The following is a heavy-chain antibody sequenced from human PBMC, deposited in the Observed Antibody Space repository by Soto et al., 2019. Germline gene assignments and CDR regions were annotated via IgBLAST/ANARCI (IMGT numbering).Heavy chain of an antibody. J-gene: IGHJ4*02. CDR3: ARGHYDSSLIDY. D-gene: IGHD3-22*01. V-gene: IGHV3-74*01. CDR1: GFTVSTYW. CDR2: INSDGIST. Sequence: PGGSLRLSCVVSGFTVSTYWMHWVRQGPGKGLVWVSRINSDGISTTYADSVKGRFTISRDDAKNTLFLQMNSLRAEDTAVYYCARGHYDSSLIDYWGRGTLVTVS.